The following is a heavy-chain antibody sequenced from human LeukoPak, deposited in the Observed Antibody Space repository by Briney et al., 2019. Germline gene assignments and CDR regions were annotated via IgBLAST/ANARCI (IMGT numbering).Heavy chain of an antibody. J-gene: IGHJ4*02. Sequence: SETLSLTCAVSGGSISSYYWSWIRQPPGKGLEWIGSIYYSGSTYYNPSLKGRVTISGDTSKNQFSLKLSSVTAADTAVYYCARRSQLDIVVVPAAMLFDYWGQGTLVTVSS. D-gene: IGHD2-2*03. CDR2: IYYSGST. CDR3: ARRSQLDIVVVPAAMLFDY. CDR1: GGSISSYY. V-gene: IGHV4-39*01.